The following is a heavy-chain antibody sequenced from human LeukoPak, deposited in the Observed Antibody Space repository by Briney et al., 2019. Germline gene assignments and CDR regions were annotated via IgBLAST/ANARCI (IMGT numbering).Heavy chain of an antibody. CDR1: GGSISSGSYY. J-gene: IGHJ2*01. CDR3: ARRCYTDSCDL. CDR2: IYYSGST. D-gene: IGHD2-2*02. Sequence: SQTLSLTCTVSGGSISSGSYYWTWIRQPPGKGLEWIGYIYYSGSTNYNPSLKSRVTISVDTSKNQFSLKLTSVTAADTAAYYCARRCYTDSCDLWGRGTLVTVSS. V-gene: IGHV4-61*01.